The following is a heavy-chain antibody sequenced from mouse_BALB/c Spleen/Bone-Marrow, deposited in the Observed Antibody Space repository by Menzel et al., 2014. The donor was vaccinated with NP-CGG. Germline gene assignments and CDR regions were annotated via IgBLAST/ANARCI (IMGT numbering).Heavy chain of an antibody. CDR3: ARSDGYRAMDY. J-gene: IGHJ4*01. CDR2: IYPGDGDT. V-gene: IGHV1-82*01. CDR1: GYAFSNSW. D-gene: IGHD2-3*01. Sequence: VQRVESGPELVKPGASVKISCKASGYAFSNSWMNWVKQRPGQGLEWIGRIYPGDGDTYYNGKFKDKATLTADKSSSTACMQLSSLTSVDSAVYFCARSDGYRAMDYWGQGTSVTVSS.